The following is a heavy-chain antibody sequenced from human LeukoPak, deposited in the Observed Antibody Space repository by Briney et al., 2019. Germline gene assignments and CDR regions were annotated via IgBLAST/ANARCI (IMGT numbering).Heavy chain of an antibody. Sequence: ASVKVSCKASGYTFTGYYMHWVRQAPGQGLEWMGWINPNSGGTNYAQKFQGRVTMTRDTSISTAYMELSRLRSDDTAVYYCARDLPESEQWLVRSYYYYYMDVWGKGTTVTVSS. CDR2: INPNSGGT. V-gene: IGHV1-2*02. J-gene: IGHJ6*03. CDR1: GYTFTGYY. D-gene: IGHD6-19*01. CDR3: ARDLPESEQWLVRSYYYYYMDV.